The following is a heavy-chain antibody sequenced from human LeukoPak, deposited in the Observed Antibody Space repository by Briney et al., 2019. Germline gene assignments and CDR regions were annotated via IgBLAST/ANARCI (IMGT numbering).Heavy chain of an antibody. CDR3: AREKSGSYYYYDY. V-gene: IGHV1-2*02. J-gene: IGHJ4*02. CDR1: GYTFTGYY. CDR2: INPNSGGT. D-gene: IGHD1-26*01. Sequence: ASVKVSCKASGYTFTGYYMHWVRQAPGQGLEWMGWINPNSGGTNYAQKFQGRVTMTRDTSISTAYMELSRLRSDDTAVYYCAREKSGSYYYYDYWGQGTLVTVSS.